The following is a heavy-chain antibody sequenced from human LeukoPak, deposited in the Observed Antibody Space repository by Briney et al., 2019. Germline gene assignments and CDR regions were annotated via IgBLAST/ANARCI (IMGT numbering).Heavy chain of an antibody. D-gene: IGHD2-8*01. Sequence: GGSLRLSCAASGFTFSSYSMNWVRQAPGKGLEWVSSISSSSSYIYYADSVKGRFTISRDNAKNSLYLQMNSLRAEDTAVYYCAKDRCSNGVGCYYYYMDVWGKGTTVTISS. J-gene: IGHJ6*03. CDR1: GFTFSSYS. CDR3: AKDRCSNGVGCYYYYMDV. V-gene: IGHV3-21*01. CDR2: ISSSSSYI.